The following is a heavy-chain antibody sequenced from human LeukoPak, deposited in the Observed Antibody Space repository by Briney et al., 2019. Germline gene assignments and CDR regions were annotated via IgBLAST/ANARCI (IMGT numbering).Heavy chain of an antibody. Sequence: GGSLRLSCAASGFTFSSSWMYWVRQAPGKALVWVSRINSDESITTYADSVKGRFTISRDNAKNTLYLQMNSLRAEDTAVYYCARGLVPGFLDYWGQGTPVTVSS. D-gene: IGHD4-11*01. J-gene: IGHJ4*02. CDR1: GFTFSSSW. V-gene: IGHV3-74*01. CDR2: INSDESIT. CDR3: ARGLVPGFLDY.